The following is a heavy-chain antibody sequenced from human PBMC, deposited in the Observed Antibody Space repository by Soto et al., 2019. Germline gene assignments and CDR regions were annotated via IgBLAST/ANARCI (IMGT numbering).Heavy chain of an antibody. Sequence: QVQLQQWGAGLLKPSETLSLTCVVYGGSFSGYYWSWIRQPPGKGLEWIGEINHSGSTNYNPSLKSRVTISVDTSKNQFSLKLSSVTAADTAVYYCARKTRRVVVVAATHLGFDPWGQGTLVTVSS. CDR1: GGSFSGYY. D-gene: IGHD2-15*01. CDR2: INHSGST. V-gene: IGHV4-34*01. J-gene: IGHJ5*02. CDR3: ARKTRRVVVVAATHLGFDP.